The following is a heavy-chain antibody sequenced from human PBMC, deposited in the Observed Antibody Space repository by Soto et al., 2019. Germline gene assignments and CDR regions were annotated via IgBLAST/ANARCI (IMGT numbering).Heavy chain of an antibody. CDR3: AKFFGAFDI. D-gene: IGHD3-10*01. J-gene: IGHJ3*02. V-gene: IGHV3-11*01. Sequence: GGSLRLSCAASGLTFRENYMSWIRQAPGKGLEWVSYIRSGATHMYYADSVKGRFTISRDDAKNSLYLQMNSLRAEDTAVYYCAKFFGAFDIWGQGIMVTVSS. CDR2: IRSGATHM. CDR1: GLTFRENY.